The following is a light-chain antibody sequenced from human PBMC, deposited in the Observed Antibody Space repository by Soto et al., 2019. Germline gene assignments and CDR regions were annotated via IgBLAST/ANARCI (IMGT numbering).Light chain of an antibody. J-gene: IGKJ2*01. CDR3: QHSDSSPPHP. V-gene: IGKV3-20*01. CDR2: AAS. Sequence: EIVLTQSPVTLSLSPGERATLSCRASRSFASSYLGWYQQKPGQAPRLLIYAASTRATGIPDRFSGSGSATDFSLTIRRLEPEDSAVFYCQHSDSSPPHPFGQGPKLELK. CDR1: RSFASSY.